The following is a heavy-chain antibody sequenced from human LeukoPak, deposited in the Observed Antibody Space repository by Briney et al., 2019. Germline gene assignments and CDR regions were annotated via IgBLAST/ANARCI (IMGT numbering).Heavy chain of an antibody. CDR3: ARDGVKTVTGRWGWFDP. CDR2: IYYSGST. CDR1: GDSITTYY. V-gene: IGHV4-59*01. D-gene: IGHD4-17*01. Sequence: SETLSLTCTVSGDSITTYYWSWIRQPPGRGLEWIGHIYYSGSTNYNPSLKSRVTISVDTSKNQFSLKLTSVTAADTAVYYCARDGVKTVTGRWGWFDPWGQGTLVTVSS. J-gene: IGHJ5*02.